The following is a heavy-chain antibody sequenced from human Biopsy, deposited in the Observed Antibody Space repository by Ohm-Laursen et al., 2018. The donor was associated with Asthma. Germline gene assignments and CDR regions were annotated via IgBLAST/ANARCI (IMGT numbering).Heavy chain of an antibody. CDR1: GFTFSESW. CDR3: QRGFNGDDCGY. V-gene: IGHV3-15*01. D-gene: IGHD5-12*01. CDR2: VKIKRHGGTT. Sequence: GSLRLSCAASGFTFSESWMTWVRQAPGKGLEWVGHVKIKRHGGTTDLAEPVKGRFTISRDDSKNMLYLQMNSLKTEDTAVYYCQRGFNGDDCGYWGQGTLVTVSS. J-gene: IGHJ4*02.